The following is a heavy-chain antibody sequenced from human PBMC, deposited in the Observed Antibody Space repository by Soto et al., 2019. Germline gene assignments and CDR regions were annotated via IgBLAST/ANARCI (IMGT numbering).Heavy chain of an antibody. Sequence: PGGSLRLSCAASGFIFSSFTMNWVRQAPGKGLEWISYIGSDIYYADSVKGRFTTSRDMAKNSLYLQMGSLRAEDMALYYCARRGYGSRWPNVYMDVWGKGTTVTVSS. V-gene: IGHV3-21*05. D-gene: IGHD6-13*01. J-gene: IGHJ6*03. CDR1: GFIFSSFT. CDR2: IGSDI. CDR3: ARRGYGSRWPNVYMDV.